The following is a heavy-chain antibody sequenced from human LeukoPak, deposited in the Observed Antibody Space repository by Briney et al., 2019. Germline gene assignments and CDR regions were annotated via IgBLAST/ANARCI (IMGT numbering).Heavy chain of an antibody. J-gene: IGHJ6*02. CDR3: AREELRFLEWLQYYYYGMDV. CDR1: GFTFSSYA. D-gene: IGHD3-3*01. Sequence: PGRSLRLSCAASGFTFSSYAMHWVRQAPGKGLEWVAVTSYDGSNKYYADSVKGRFTISRDNSKNTLYLQMNSLRAEDTAVYYCAREELRFLEWLQYYYYGMDVWGQGTTVTVSS. V-gene: IGHV3-30*04. CDR2: TSYDGSNK.